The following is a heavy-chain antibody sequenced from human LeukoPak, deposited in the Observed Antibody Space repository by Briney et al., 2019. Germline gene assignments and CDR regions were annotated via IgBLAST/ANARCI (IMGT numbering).Heavy chain of an antibody. CDR1: GFTFKNYA. D-gene: IGHD3-10*01. V-gene: IGHV3-23*01. CDR3: ARDRHTYYYGSGSYLGMDV. J-gene: IGHJ6*02. CDR2: ISGDAVTS. Sequence: HGGSLRLSCAASGFTFKNYAMNWVRQSPGQGLEWVSTISGDAVTSWYADSVKGRFTVSRDNSKNTLYLQMNSLRAEDTAVYYCARDRHTYYYGSGSYLGMDVWGQGTTITVSS.